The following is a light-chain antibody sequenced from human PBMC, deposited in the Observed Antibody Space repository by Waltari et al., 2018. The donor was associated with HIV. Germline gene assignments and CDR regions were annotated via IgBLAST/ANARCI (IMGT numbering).Light chain of an antibody. Sequence: QSVLTQPPSVSGAPGQRVTIPCTGSSSNIGAGYDVHWYQQLPGTAPKLLIYANINRPSGVPDRVSGAKSDSSASLAITGLQAEEEAHYYCQSFDSSLTTSGVIFGGGTKLTVL. J-gene: IGLJ2*01. CDR3: QSFDSSLTTSGVI. CDR1: SSNIGAGYD. CDR2: ANI. V-gene: IGLV1-40*01.